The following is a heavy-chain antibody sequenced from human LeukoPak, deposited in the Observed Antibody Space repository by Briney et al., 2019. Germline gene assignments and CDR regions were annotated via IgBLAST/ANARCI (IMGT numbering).Heavy chain of an antibody. CDR2: ISYDGSMK. Sequence: GGSLRLSCAASGFTFSSYAMHWVRQAPGKGLEWVAVISYDGSMKYYADAVKGRFTISRDNSKNTLYLQMNSLRAEDTAVYYCARERAATSGMDVWGQGTTVTVSS. CDR3: ARERAATSGMDV. J-gene: IGHJ6*02. CDR1: GFTFSSYA. V-gene: IGHV3-30-3*01. D-gene: IGHD5-12*01.